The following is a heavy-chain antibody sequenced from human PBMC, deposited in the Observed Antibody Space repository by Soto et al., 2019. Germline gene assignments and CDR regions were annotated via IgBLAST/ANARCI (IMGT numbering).Heavy chain of an antibody. CDR3: ARDGGRHSGGIDY. CDR1: GGTFSSYS. Sequence: QVQLVQSGAEVKKPGSSVKVSCKASGGTFSSYSINWVRQAPGQGLEWMGELIPIFGTANYAQKCQGRVTITADESTSTAYMELSSLRSEDTAVYYCARDGGRHSGGIDYWGQGTLVTVSS. CDR2: LIPIFGTA. D-gene: IGHD1-26*01. J-gene: IGHJ4*02. V-gene: IGHV1-69*01.